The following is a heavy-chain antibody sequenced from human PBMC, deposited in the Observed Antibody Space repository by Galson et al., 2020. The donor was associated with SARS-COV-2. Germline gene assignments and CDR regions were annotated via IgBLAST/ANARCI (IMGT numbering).Heavy chain of an antibody. J-gene: IGHJ4*02. CDR1: GAPLSTYY. Sequence: SETLSLTCTVSGAPLSTYYWSWIRQPPGKGLEWVGYIHSSRSTNSNPSLTSRVTISADTSKQQFSLNLSSVTAADTAAYYCARAYSDHVFEYWGQGIPVTVSS. CDR2: IHSSRST. D-gene: IGHD4-17*01. CDR3: ARAYSDHVFEY. V-gene: IGHV4-59*01.